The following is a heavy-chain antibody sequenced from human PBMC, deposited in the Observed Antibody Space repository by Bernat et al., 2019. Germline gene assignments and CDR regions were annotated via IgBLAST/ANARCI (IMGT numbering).Heavy chain of an antibody. CDR3: AREAYSSSSHTFDY. CDR1: GGTFSSYT. V-gene: IGHV1-69*08. D-gene: IGHD6-6*01. J-gene: IGHJ4*02. Sequence: QVQLVQSGAEVKKPGSSVKVSCKASGGTFSSYTISWVRQAPGQGLEWMGRIIPILGIANYAQKFQGRVTITADKSTSTAYMELSSLRSEDTAVYYCAREAYSSSSHTFDYWGQGTLVTVSS. CDR2: IIPILGIA.